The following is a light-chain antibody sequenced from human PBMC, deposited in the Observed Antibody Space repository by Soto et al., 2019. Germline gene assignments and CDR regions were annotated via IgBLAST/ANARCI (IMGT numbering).Light chain of an antibody. CDR2: EVN. V-gene: IGLV2-8*01. CDR1: SSDVGGYNY. CDR3: SSYAGNNNLV. J-gene: IGLJ2*01. Sequence: QSALTQPPSASGSPGQSVTISCTGTSSDVGGYNYVSWYQQHPGKAPKLMIYEVNRWPSGVPDRFSGSKSGNTASLTVSGLQAEDEADYYCSSYAGNNNLVFGGGTKLTVL.